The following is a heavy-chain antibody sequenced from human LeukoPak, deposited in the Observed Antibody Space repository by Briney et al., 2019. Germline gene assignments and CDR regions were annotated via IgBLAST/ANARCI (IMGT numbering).Heavy chain of an antibody. Sequence: GASVKVPCKASGGTFSSYAISWVRQAPGQGLEWMGGIIPIFGTANYAQKFQGRVTITTDESMSTAYMELSSLRSEDTAVYYCARGGITMVRGVSYYYYMDVWGKGTTVTVSS. D-gene: IGHD3-10*01. CDR2: IIPIFGTA. J-gene: IGHJ6*03. CDR1: GGTFSSYA. V-gene: IGHV1-69*05. CDR3: ARGGITMVRGVSYYYYMDV.